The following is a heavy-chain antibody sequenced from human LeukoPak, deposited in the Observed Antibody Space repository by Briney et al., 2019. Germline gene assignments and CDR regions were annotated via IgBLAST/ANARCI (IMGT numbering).Heavy chain of an antibody. CDR3: ARDPTSFGPTVTTDY. D-gene: IGHD4-17*01. CDR2: IKQDGSAK. V-gene: IGHV3-7*01. J-gene: IGHJ4*02. Sequence: GSLRLSCAASGFTFSNYWMNWVRQAPGKGLEWVANIKQDGSAKFYVDSVKGRFTISRDNAKNSLYLQMNSLRAEDTAVYYCARDPTSFGPTVTTDYWGQGTLVTVST. CDR1: GFTFSNYW.